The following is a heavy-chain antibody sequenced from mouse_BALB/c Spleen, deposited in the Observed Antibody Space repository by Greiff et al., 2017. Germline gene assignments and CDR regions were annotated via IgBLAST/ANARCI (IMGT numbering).Heavy chain of an antibody. V-gene: IGHV5-17*02. J-gene: IGHJ3*01. CDR1: GFTFSSFG. Sequence: EVMLVESGGGLVQPGGSRKLSCAASGFTFSSFGMHWVRQAPEKGLEWVAYISSGSSTIYYADTVKGRFTISRDNPKNTLFLQMTSLRSEDTAMYYCARGVGGFAYWGQGTLVTVSA. CDR3: ARGVGGFAY. CDR2: ISSGSSTI. D-gene: IGHD1-1*01.